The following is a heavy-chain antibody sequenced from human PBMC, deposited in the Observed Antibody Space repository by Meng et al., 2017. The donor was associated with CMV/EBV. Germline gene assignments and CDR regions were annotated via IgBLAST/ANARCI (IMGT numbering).Heavy chain of an antibody. CDR3: ARGTPQFDP. CDR1: GFPVSSNY. Sequence: LRLSCAASGFPVSSNYMSWVRQAPGKGLEWVSFIYSGGSTYYADSVKGRFTISRDNSKNTLYLQMNSLRAEDTAVYYCARGTPQFDPWGQGTLVTVSS. V-gene: IGHV3-66*02. J-gene: IGHJ5*02. D-gene: IGHD2-15*01. CDR2: IYSGGST.